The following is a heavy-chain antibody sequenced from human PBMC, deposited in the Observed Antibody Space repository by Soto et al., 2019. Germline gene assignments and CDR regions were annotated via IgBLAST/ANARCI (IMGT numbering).Heavy chain of an antibody. Sequence: QVQLVQSGAELKKPGASVKVSCKASGYTFSNYDMNWVRQATGQGPEWIGWVNPNNGDTGYAQKFQGRVTLTTDIATTTAYMELTSLRSEDTAIYYCAKVSRKGSAIDFDYWGLGILITVSS. CDR2: VNPNNGDT. CDR3: AKVSRKGSAIDFDY. J-gene: IGHJ4*02. D-gene: IGHD3-10*01. V-gene: IGHV1-8*01. CDR1: GYTFSNYD.